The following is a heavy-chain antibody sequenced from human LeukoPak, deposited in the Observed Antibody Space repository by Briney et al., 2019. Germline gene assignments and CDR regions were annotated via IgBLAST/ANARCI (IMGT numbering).Heavy chain of an antibody. CDR1: GFTFSSYA. D-gene: IGHD3-10*01. V-gene: IGHV3-23*01. CDR2: ISGSGGST. Sequence: GGSLRLSCAASGFTFSSYAMSWVRQAPGKGLEWVSAISGSGGSTYYADSVKGRFTVSRDNSKNTLYLQMNSLRAEDTAVYYCASGSGSYRTPYYYMDVWGTGTTVTVSS. CDR3: ASGSGSYRTPYYYMDV. J-gene: IGHJ6*03.